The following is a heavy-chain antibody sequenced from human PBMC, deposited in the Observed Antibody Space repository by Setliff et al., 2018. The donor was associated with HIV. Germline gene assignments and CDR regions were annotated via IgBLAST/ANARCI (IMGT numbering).Heavy chain of an antibody. CDR2: IYYSGTT. D-gene: IGHD3-10*01. J-gene: IGHJ4*02. Sequence: SETLSLTCTVSGYSISDGYYWGWIRQPPGKGLEWIASIYYSGTTYYNPSLKSRVTISVDTSKNQFSLKLSSVTAADTAVYYCARLSLSLVRGIINSGDRFFDYWGQGSLVTVSS. V-gene: IGHV4-38-2*02. CDR1: GYSISDGYY. CDR3: ARLSLSLVRGIINSGDRFFDY.